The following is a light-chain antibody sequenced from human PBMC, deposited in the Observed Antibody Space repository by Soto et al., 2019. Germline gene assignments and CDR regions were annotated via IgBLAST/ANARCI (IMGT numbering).Light chain of an antibody. CDR3: QQYGSSSPWT. Sequence: DIRMTQSPSTLSASLGDRVTITCRASQSISSWLAGYQQKPGRAPKLLIYKAFSLETGVPSRFSGSGSGTEFTLIISSLQPDDFASYYCQQYGSSSPWTFGQGTKVEIK. V-gene: IGKV1-5*03. CDR1: QSISSW. J-gene: IGKJ1*01. CDR2: KAF.